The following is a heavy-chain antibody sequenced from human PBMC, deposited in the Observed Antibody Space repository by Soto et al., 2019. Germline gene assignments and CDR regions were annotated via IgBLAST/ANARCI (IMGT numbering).Heavy chain of an antibody. CDR1: GGFISSSSYY. CDR3: ARRRPRAYYYDSSGYYLDY. V-gene: IGHV4-39*01. Sequence: SETLSLTCTVSGGFISSSSYYWGWIRQPPGKGLEWIASIYYGGRTYYNPSLKSRGTIFVDTSKNQFSLKLNFVTAADTAVYYCARRRPRAYYYDSSGYYLDYWGQGTLVTVSS. J-gene: IGHJ4*02. D-gene: IGHD3-22*01. CDR2: IYYGGRT.